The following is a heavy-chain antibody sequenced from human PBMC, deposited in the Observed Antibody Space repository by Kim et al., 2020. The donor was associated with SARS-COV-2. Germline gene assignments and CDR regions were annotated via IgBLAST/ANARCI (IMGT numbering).Heavy chain of an antibody. CDR3: ASGGVGAMVTSDAFDI. CDR2: IYYSGST. CDR1: GGSISSYY. D-gene: IGHD5-18*01. J-gene: IGHJ3*02. V-gene: IGHV4-59*13. Sequence: SETLSLTCTVSGGSISSYYWSWIRQPPGKGLEWIGYIYYSGSTNYNPSLKSRVTISVDTSKNQFSLKLSSVTAADTAVYYCASGGVGAMVTSDAFDIWGQGTMVTVSS.